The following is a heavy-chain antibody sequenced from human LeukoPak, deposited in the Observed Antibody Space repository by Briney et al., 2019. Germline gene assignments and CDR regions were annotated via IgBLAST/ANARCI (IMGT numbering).Heavy chain of an antibody. Sequence: PSETLSLTCTVSGGSISSSGSYWGWIRQPPGRGLEWIVTIYYSGSTYYNPSLKSRVTISVDTSKNQFSLNLSSVTAADTAVYYCARDRPGSYFDYWGQGTLVTVSS. J-gene: IGHJ4*02. CDR2: IYYSGST. CDR3: ARDRPGSYFDY. CDR1: GGSISSSGSY. V-gene: IGHV4-39*07.